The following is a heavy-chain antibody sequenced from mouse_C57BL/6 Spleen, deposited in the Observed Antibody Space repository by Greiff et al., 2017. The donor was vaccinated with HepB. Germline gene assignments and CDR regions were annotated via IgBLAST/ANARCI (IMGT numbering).Heavy chain of an antibody. V-gene: IGHV1-64*01. D-gene: IGHD2-4*01. CDR1: GYTFTSYW. Sequence: QVQLKQSGAELVKPGASVKLSCKASGYTFTSYWMHWVKQRPGQGLEWIGMIHPNSGSTNYNEKFKSKATLTVDKSSSTAYMQLSSLTSEDSAVYYCARPTIYYDYDDYAMDYWGQGTSVTVSS. CDR3: ARPTIYYDYDDYAMDY. CDR2: IHPNSGST. J-gene: IGHJ4*01.